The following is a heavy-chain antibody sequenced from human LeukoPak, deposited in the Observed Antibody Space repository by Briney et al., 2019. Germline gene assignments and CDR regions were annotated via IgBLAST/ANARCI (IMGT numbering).Heavy chain of an antibody. Sequence: GASVKVSCKASGGTFSSYATSWVRQAPGQGLEWMGGIIPIFGTANYAQKFQGRVTITADESTSTAYMELSSLRSEDTAVYYCARGYCTNGVCYPLYYYYYGMDVWGQGTTVTVSS. CDR3: ARGYCTNGVCYPLYYYYYGMDV. V-gene: IGHV1-69*13. J-gene: IGHJ6*02. D-gene: IGHD2-8*01. CDR2: IIPIFGTA. CDR1: GGTFSSYA.